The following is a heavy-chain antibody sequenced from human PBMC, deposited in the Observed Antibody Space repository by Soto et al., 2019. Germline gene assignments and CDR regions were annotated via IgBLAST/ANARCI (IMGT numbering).Heavy chain of an antibody. CDR2: ISSREVTI. Sequence: QVQLAESGGGLVKPGGSLRLSCAASGFTFSNYYMAWIRQAPGKGLECLSYISSREVTIYYADSVKGRFTISRDNTKNSLYLQMSSLRDEDTGVYYCARVSASGWHVNGRDYFDSWGQGTLVTVSS. V-gene: IGHV3-11*01. J-gene: IGHJ4*02. CDR3: ARVSASGWHVNGRDYFDS. D-gene: IGHD6-19*01. CDR1: GFTFSNYY.